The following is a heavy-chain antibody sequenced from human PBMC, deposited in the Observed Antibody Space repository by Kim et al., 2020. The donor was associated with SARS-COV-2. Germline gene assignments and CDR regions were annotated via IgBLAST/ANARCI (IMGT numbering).Heavy chain of an antibody. J-gene: IGHJ4*02. CDR1: GFTFSSYA. D-gene: IGHD2-8*01. CDR2: ISYDGRVQ. Sequence: GGSLRLSCAASGFTFSSYAMHWVRQTPGKGLEWVAVISYDGRVQYQADSVKGRFTMSRDDSRSMVHLQMSSMRPEDTAVYFCAKDPLIGPPGYFDLWGQGILVTVS. CDR3: AKDPLIGPPGYFDL. V-gene: IGHV3-30*04.